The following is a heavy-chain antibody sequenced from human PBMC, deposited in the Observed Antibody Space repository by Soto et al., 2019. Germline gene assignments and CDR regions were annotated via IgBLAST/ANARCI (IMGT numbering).Heavy chain of an antibody. CDR1: GYTFTSYG. V-gene: IGHV1-18*01. D-gene: IGHD3-22*01. J-gene: IGHJ5*02. Sequence: VKVSCKASGYTFTSYGISWVRQAPGQGLEWMGWISAYNGNTNYAQKLQGRVTMTTDTSTSTAYMELRSLRSDDTAVYYCARDESSGYFPWSDPWGQGTLVTGSS. CDR2: ISAYNGNT. CDR3: ARDESSGYFPWSDP.